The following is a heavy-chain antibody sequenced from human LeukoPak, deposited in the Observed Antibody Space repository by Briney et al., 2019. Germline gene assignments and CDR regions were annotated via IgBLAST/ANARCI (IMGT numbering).Heavy chain of an antibody. Sequence: PGGSLRLSCAASGFTFSSYSMNWVRQAPGKGLEWVSYISSSSSAIYYADSVKGRFTISRDNAKNSLYLQMHSLRAEDTAVYYCYSALANFDHWGQGTLVTVSS. V-gene: IGHV3-48*01. CDR3: YSALANFDH. J-gene: IGHJ4*02. CDR1: GFTFSSYS. CDR2: ISSSSSAI. D-gene: IGHD2-21*01.